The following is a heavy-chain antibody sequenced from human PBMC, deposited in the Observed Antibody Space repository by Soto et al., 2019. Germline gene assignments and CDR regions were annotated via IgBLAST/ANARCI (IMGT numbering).Heavy chain of an antibody. Sequence: SETLSLTCAVSGGSISSSNWWSWVRQPPGKGLEWIGEIYHSGSTNYNPSLKSRVTISVDKSKNQFSLKLSSVTAADTAVYYCARVSPPPYYDFWSGYYKDYGMDVWGQGTTVTVSS. CDR2: IYHSGST. D-gene: IGHD3-3*01. J-gene: IGHJ6*02. CDR1: GGSISSSNW. CDR3: ARVSPPPYYDFWSGYYKDYGMDV. V-gene: IGHV4-4*02.